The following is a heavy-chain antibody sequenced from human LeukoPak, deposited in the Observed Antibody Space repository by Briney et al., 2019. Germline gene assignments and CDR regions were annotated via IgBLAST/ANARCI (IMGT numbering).Heavy chain of an antibody. J-gene: IGHJ4*02. CDR1: GGSISSYY. V-gene: IGHV4-59*01. CDR3: AASRSSWYTFGY. CDR2: IYYSGST. Sequence: SETLSLTCTVSGGSISSYYRSWIRQPPGKGLEWIGYIYYSGSTNYNPSLKSRVTISVDTSKNQFSLKLSSVTAADTAVYYCAASRSSWYTFGYWGQGTLVTVSS. D-gene: IGHD6-13*01.